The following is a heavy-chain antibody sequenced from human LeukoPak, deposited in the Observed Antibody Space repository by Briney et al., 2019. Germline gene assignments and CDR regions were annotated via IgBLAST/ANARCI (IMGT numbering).Heavy chain of an antibody. D-gene: IGHD3-10*01. V-gene: IGHV5-51*01. CDR2: IYPGDSDT. Sequence: GESLKISCKDSGYSFTSYWIGWVRQMPGKGLEWMGIIYPGDSDTRYSPPFQGQVTISADKSISTAYLQWSSLKASDTAMYYCARDNYYGSGFGGMDVWGQGTTVTVSS. CDR3: ARDNYYGSGFGGMDV. CDR1: GYSFTSYW. J-gene: IGHJ6*02.